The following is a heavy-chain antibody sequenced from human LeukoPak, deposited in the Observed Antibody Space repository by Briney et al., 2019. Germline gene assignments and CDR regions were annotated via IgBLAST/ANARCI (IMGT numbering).Heavy chain of an antibody. CDR1: GYTFTSYG. CDR3: ARTTEEYYGSGKSRKYYSYYYYMDV. Sequence: GASVKVSCKASGYTFTSYGISWVRQAPGQGLEWMGWISAYNGNTNYAQKLQGRVTMTTDTSTSTAYMELRSLRSDDTAVYYCARTTEEYYGSGKSRKYYSYYYYMDVWGKGTTVTVSS. V-gene: IGHV1-18*01. D-gene: IGHD3-10*01. CDR2: ISAYNGNT. J-gene: IGHJ6*03.